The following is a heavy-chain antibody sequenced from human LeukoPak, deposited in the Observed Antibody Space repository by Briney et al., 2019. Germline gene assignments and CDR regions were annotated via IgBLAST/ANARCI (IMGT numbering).Heavy chain of an antibody. CDR3: ARAQYCSGGSCYGDY. J-gene: IGHJ4*02. CDR2: IYRGGET. CDR1: GFTVSSNC. Sequence: PGGSLRLSCAASGFTVSSNCLSWVRQAPGKGLEWVSVIYRGGETYYADSVKGRFTISRDNSKNTLYLQMNSLRAEDTAVYYCARAQYCSGGSCYGDYWGQGTLVTVSS. V-gene: IGHV3-53*01. D-gene: IGHD2-15*01.